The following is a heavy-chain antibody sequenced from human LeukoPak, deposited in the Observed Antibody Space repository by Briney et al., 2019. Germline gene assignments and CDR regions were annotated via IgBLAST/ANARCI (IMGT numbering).Heavy chain of an antibody. D-gene: IGHD3-10*01. CDR3: ARQPSLYGSGSYFRFDL. CDR2: IYYSGSS. CDR1: GGSISSSSYY. Sequence: PSETLSLTCTASGGSISSSSYYWGWVRQPPGKGLEWIGSIYYSGSSYYNPSLKSRVTMSVDTSENKFSLRLSSVTAADTAVYYCARQPSLYGSGSYFRFDLWGRGTLVTVSS. J-gene: IGHJ2*01. V-gene: IGHV4-39*01.